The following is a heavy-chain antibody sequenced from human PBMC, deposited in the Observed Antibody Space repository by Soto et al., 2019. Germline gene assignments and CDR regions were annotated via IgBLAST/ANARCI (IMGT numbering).Heavy chain of an antibody. CDR3: ARDPPPPDY. V-gene: IGHV1-18*01. Sequence: QVQLVQSGAEVNKPRASVKVSYKASGYAFASYAISWMRQAPGQGLEWMGWISAYNGNTNYAQKLQGRVTMTTDTSTSTAYMELRSLRSDDTAVYYCARDPPPPDYWGQGTLVTVSS. CDR2: ISAYNGNT. J-gene: IGHJ4*02. CDR1: GYAFASYA.